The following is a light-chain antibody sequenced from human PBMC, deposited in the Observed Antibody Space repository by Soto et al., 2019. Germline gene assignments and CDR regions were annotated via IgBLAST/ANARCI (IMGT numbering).Light chain of an antibody. Sequence: QSVLTQPASVSGSPGQSITISCTGTSSDFGGYNFASWYQHRPGKAPQLMIYAVSNRPSGVSNRFSGSKSGNTASLTISGLQAEDEADYYRCSYTSYSPYVSGTGTKVTVL. CDR2: AVS. V-gene: IGLV2-14*01. CDR1: SSDFGGYNF. J-gene: IGLJ1*01. CDR3: CSYTSYSPYV.